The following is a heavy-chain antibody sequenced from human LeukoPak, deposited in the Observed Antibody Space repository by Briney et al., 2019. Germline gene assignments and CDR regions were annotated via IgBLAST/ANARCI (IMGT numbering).Heavy chain of an antibody. V-gene: IGHV3-23*01. D-gene: IGHD3-22*01. J-gene: IGHJ4*02. CDR2: ISGSGGST. CDR3: AKVTMMVVVRSYCDY. Sequence: GGSLRLSCASSGFTFSSYAMSWVRQAPGKGLEWVSTISGSGGSTYYPDSVQGRFTISRDNSKNTLYLQMNSLRAEDTAIYYCAKVTMMVVVRSYCDYWGQGTLVTVSS. CDR1: GFTFSSYA.